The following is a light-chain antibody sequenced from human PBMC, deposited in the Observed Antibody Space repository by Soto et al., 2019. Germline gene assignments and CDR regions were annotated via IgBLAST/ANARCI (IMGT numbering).Light chain of an antibody. V-gene: IGKV3-20*01. J-gene: IGKJ2*01. CDR3: HQYGSLYT. Sequence: EIVLTQXPXTLSLSPGERATLSCRASQSVSSNYLAWYQQKPGQAPRLLIYGASSRATGIPDRFSGSGSGTDFTLTISRLEPEDFAVYYCHQYGSLYTFGQGTKVEIK. CDR1: QSVSSNY. CDR2: GAS.